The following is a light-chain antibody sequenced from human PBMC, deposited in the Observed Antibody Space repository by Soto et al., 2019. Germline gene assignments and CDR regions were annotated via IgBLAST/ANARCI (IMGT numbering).Light chain of an antibody. CDR1: QSISVW. J-gene: IGKJ1*01. CDR2: KAS. Sequence: DIQMTKSPSTLSASVGDTVTITCRASQSISVWLAWYQHKPGKAPKLLIYKASYLGGGVPPRFSGSGSGTEFSLTINSLQPDDFAIYYCQRYNSYSWTLGQGTRVEIK. V-gene: IGKV1-5*03. CDR3: QRYNSYSWT.